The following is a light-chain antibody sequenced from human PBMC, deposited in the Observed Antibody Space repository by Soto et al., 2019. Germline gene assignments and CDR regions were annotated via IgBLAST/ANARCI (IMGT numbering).Light chain of an antibody. CDR3: QQYHSYST. Sequence: DIQITQSPSTLSASVGDRVSITCLSSQSISSLLAWYQQKPGKAPKLLISGASTLESGVPSRFSGSGSVTEFTLTISSLQPDDFATYYCQQYHSYSTFGQGTKVDIK. CDR1: QSISSL. CDR2: GAS. J-gene: IGKJ1*01. V-gene: IGKV1-5*01.